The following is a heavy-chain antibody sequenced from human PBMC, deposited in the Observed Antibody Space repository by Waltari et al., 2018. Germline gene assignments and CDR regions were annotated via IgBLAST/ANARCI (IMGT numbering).Heavy chain of an antibody. CDR3: ARGLRLTMVQGVNPFDY. CDR2: IYYSGCT. D-gene: IGHD3-10*01. CDR1: GGSISSSSYY. J-gene: IGHJ4*02. V-gene: IGHV4-39*07. Sequence: QLQLQESGPGLVKPSETLSLTCTVSGGSISSSSYYWGWIRQPPGKGLEWIGSIYYSGCTYYNPSLKGRVTIAVDTSKNQFSLKLSSVTAADTAVYYCARGLRLTMVQGVNPFDYWGQGTLVTVSS.